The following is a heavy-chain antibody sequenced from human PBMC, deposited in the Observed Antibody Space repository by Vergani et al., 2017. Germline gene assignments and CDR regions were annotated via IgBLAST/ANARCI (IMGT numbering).Heavy chain of an antibody. CDR2: INPNRGAT. D-gene: IGHD1-26*01. V-gene: IGHV1-2*02. Sequence: QVRLMQSGAEVKKPGASVRVSCKASGYTFTGYFIHWVRQAPGQGLEWMGWINPNRGATNYGKKFHGRVTMTSDTSTNTVYMELSRLKSDDTAIYYCAKDRANSGAYPIDFWGPGTLVTVSS. CDR1: GYTFTGYF. CDR3: AKDRANSGAYPIDF. J-gene: IGHJ4*02.